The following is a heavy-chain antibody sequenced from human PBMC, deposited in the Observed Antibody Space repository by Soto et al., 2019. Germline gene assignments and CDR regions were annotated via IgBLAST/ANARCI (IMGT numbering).Heavy chain of an antibody. Sequence: QVQLQQWGAGLLKPSETLSLTCAVYGGSFSGYYWSWIRQPPGKGLEWIGEINHSGSTNYNPSLKSRVTISVDTSKNQFSLKLSSVTAADTAVYYCARCRISSGWYYYYGMDVWGQGTTVTVSS. V-gene: IGHV4-34*01. D-gene: IGHD6-19*01. CDR3: ARCRISSGWYYYYGMDV. CDR1: GGSFSGYY. CDR2: INHSGST. J-gene: IGHJ6*02.